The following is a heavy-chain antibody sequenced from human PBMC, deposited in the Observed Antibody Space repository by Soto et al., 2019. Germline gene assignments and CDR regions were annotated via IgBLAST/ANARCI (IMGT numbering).Heavy chain of an antibody. CDR1: GFTFSSYA. J-gene: IGHJ3*01. CDR3: VKALSARYNSAKAFDV. D-gene: IGHD2-2*02. CDR2: ITSNGGST. V-gene: IGHV3-64D*06. Sequence: GGSLRLSCSASGFTFSSYAMHLVRPAPGKGLEYVSAITSNGGSTYYPDSMNGRFTIFRDNSENTLYLQMSSLRAEDTAFYYCVKALSARYNSAKAFDVWGQGTMVTVSS.